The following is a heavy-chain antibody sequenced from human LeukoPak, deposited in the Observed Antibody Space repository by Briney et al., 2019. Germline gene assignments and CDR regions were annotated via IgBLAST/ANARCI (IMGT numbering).Heavy chain of an antibody. D-gene: IGHD4-11*01. V-gene: IGHV1-2*02. J-gene: IGHJ4*02. CDR2: INPYSGGT. CDR1: GYTFSSYY. CDR3: ASQDDYSNYGGVY. Sequence: ASVKVSCKASGYTFSSYYMHWVRQAPGQGLEWMGWINPYSGGTNYAQKFQGRVTMARDTSISTAYMELSSLTSDDTAVYYCASQDDYSNYGGVYWGQGTLVTVSS.